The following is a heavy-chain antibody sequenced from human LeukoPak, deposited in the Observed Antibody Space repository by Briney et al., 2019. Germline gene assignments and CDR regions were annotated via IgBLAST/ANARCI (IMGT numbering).Heavy chain of an antibody. Sequence: GGSLTLSCAASGFTLRSYSMIWVGQAPGKGLEWVSCISGMSSTIYYADSVKGRFTISRDNAKNSVYLQMNSLRDEETAVYYCARDSSDAYNPEPGYWGQGTLVTVSS. J-gene: IGHJ4*02. CDR2: ISGMSSTI. CDR1: GFTLRSYS. CDR3: ARDSSDAYNPEPGY. D-gene: IGHD5-24*01. V-gene: IGHV3-48*02.